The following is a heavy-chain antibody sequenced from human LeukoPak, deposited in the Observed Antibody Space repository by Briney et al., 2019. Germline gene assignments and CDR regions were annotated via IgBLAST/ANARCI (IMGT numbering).Heavy chain of an antibody. Sequence: RASVKVSCKASGYTFTSYYMHWVRQAPGQGLEWMGWINPNTSGTNYPQKFQDRVTMTRDISISTVYMELSRLRFDDTAVYYCARERISGGTRGYSYGIGYWGQGTLVTVSS. CDR1: GYTFTSYY. D-gene: IGHD5-18*01. V-gene: IGHV1-2*02. CDR2: INPNTSGT. J-gene: IGHJ4*02. CDR3: ARERISGGTRGYSYGIGY.